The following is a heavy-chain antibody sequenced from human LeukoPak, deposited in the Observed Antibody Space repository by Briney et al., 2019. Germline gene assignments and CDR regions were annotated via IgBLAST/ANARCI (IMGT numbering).Heavy chain of an antibody. Sequence: ASVKVSCKASGYTFTSYGISWVRQAPGQGLEWMGWISAYNGNTNYAQKLQGRVTMTTDTSTSTAYMELRSLRSDDTAVYYCARGCRSCYGSGSCLSYWGQGTLVTVSS. CDR3: ARGCRSCYGSGSCLSY. D-gene: IGHD3-10*01. CDR2: ISAYNGNT. CDR1: GYTFTSYG. V-gene: IGHV1-18*01. J-gene: IGHJ4*02.